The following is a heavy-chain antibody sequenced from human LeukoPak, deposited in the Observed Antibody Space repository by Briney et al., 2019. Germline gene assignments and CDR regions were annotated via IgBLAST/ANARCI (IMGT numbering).Heavy chain of an antibody. CDR2: IKQDGSEK. CDR3: AREKYYYDSSGYYN. J-gene: IGHJ4*02. V-gene: IGHV3-7*01. Sequence: GGSLRLSCAASGFTFSSYAMSWVRQAPGKGLEWVANIKQDGSEKYYVDSVKGRFTISRDNAKNSLYLQMNSLRAEDTAVYYCAREKYYYDSSGYYNWGQGTLVTVSS. D-gene: IGHD3-22*01. CDR1: GFTFSSYA.